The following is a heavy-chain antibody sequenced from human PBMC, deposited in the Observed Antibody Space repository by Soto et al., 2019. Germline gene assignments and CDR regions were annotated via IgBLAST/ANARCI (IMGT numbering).Heavy chain of an antibody. Sequence: QVQLQESGPGLVKPSGTLSLTCNVSGDSISSSNWWSWVRQPPGKGLEWIGEIYHMGSTNYNPSLKRRVILSVDKSKNQFFLKLTSVTAADTAVYFCARGERQQQRDYWGQGTLVTVSS. CDR1: GDSISSSNW. J-gene: IGHJ4*02. CDR3: ARGERQQQRDY. V-gene: IGHV4-4*02. D-gene: IGHD6-13*01. CDR2: IYHMGST.